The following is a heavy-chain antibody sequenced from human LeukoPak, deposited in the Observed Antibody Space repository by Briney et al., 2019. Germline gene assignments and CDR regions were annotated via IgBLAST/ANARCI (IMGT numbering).Heavy chain of an antibody. CDR1: GFTFSSYN. V-gene: IGHV3-21*04. D-gene: IGHD6-13*01. CDR2: ISSSSIYI. J-gene: IGHJ4*02. Sequence: GGSLRLSCVASGFTFSSYNMNWVRQAPGKGLEWVSSISSSSIYIYYADSVKGRFTISRDNAKSSLSLQMNSLRAEDTALYYCARDTSDRYSSDYWGQGTLVTVSS. CDR3: ARDTSDRYSSDY.